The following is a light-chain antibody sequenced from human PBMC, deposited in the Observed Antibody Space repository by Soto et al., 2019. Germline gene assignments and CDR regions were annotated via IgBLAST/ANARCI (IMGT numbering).Light chain of an antibody. CDR3: QQYSNYATT. J-gene: IGKJ5*01. CDR2: DAS. Sequence: DIQMTQSPSTLSGSVGDGVTITCRASQTISSWLAWYQQKPGKAPKLLIYDASDLESGVPSRFRGSGSGTEFTLTISSLQPDDFATYYCQQYSNYATTFGQGTRLEI. V-gene: IGKV1-5*01. CDR1: QTISSW.